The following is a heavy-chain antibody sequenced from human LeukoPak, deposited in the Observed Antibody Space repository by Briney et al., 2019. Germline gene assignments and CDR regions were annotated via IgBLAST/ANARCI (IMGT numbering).Heavy chain of an antibody. D-gene: IGHD3-22*01. CDR2: ISSSSSYI. CDR1: GFTFSSYT. Sequence: GGSLRLSCAASGFTFSSYTMSWVRQAPGKGLEWVSSISSSSSYIYYADSVKGRFTISRDNAKNSLYLQMNSLRAEDTSVYYCARDFSGDYYDSSGYYDFGIDYWGQGTLVTVSS. V-gene: IGHV3-21*01. J-gene: IGHJ4*02. CDR3: ARDFSGDYYDSSGYYDFGIDY.